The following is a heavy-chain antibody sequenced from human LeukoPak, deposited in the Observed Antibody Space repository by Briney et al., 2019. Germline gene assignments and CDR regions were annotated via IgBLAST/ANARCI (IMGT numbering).Heavy chain of an antibody. CDR1: GGSISGYY. V-gene: IGHV4-4*07. CDR2: IYTSGST. Sequence: SETLSLTCNVSGGSISGYYWSWIRQTAGKGLEWIGRIYTSGSTKYNPSLKSRVTMYVDTSKSQFSLKLTSVTAADTAVYYCARRTDSGYSSSSSAFDVWGQGTMVTVSS. CDR3: ARRTDSGYSSSSSAFDV. D-gene: IGHD6-6*01. J-gene: IGHJ3*01.